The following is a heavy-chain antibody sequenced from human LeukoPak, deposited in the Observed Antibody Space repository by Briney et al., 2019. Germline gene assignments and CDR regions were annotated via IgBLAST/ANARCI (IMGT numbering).Heavy chain of an antibody. V-gene: IGHV1-2*02. Sequence: GASVKVSCKASGYTFTGYYMHWLRQAPGQGLEWMGWINPNSGGTNYAQKFQGRVTMTRDTSISTAYMELSRLRSDDTAVYYCAIQRIVGAKIYYYYYMDVWGKGTTVTVSS. CDR3: AIQRIVGAKIYYYYYMDV. CDR1: GYTFTGYY. D-gene: IGHD1-26*01. J-gene: IGHJ6*03. CDR2: INPNSGGT.